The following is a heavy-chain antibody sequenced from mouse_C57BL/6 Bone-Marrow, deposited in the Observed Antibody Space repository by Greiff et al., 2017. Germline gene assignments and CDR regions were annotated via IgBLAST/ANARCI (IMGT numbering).Heavy chain of an antibody. CDR1: GYTFTSYW. CDR2: IDPSDSYT. J-gene: IGHJ3*01. V-gene: IGHV1-59*01. Sequence: VQLQQSGAELVRPGTSVKLSCKASGYTFTSYWMHWVKQRPGQGLEWIGVIDPSDSYTNYNQKFKGKATLTVDTSSSTAYMQLSSLTSEDSAVYYCARKGYYGSSYVWFAYWGQGTLVTVSA. D-gene: IGHD1-1*01. CDR3: ARKGYYGSSYVWFAY.